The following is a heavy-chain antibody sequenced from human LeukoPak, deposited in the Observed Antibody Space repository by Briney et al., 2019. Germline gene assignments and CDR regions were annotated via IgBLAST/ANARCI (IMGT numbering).Heavy chain of an antibody. V-gene: IGHV1-2*02. CDR2: MNPNSGGT. J-gene: IGHJ3*01. CDR1: GYTFTSYD. Sequence: ASVKVSCKASGYTFTSYDINWVRQATGQGLEWMGWMNPNSGGTNYAQKFQGRVTMTRDTSISTAYMELSRLRSDDTAVYYCAIRSFSGDTAMAPIYWGQGTMVTVSS. CDR3: AIRSFSGDTAMAPIY. D-gene: IGHD5-18*01.